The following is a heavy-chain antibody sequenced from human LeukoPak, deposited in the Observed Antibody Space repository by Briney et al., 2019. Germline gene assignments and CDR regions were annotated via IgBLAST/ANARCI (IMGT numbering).Heavy chain of an antibody. CDR1: GGSISSGGYY. J-gene: IGHJ4*02. D-gene: IGHD3-10*01. Sequence: PSETLSLTCTVSGGSISSGGYYWSWIRQHPGKGLEWIGYIYYSGSTYYNPSLKSRATISVDTSKNQFSLKLSSVTAADTAVYYCARSLLWFGELDYWGQGTLVTVSS. CDR2: IYYSGST. V-gene: IGHV4-31*03. CDR3: ARSLLWFGELDY.